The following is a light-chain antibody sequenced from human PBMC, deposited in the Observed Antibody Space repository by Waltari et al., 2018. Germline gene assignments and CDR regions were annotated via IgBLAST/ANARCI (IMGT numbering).Light chain of an antibody. Sequence: IQMTQSPSYLSASVGDRVTITCRASQDIGTFLSWYQQAPGKAPHLLIHDASTLLNGVPSRFSGSGSGTDFALTIISLQPDDFATYYCQQGRKTPFTFGPGTRLDIK. J-gene: IGKJ3*01. V-gene: IGKV1-39*01. CDR2: DAS. CDR1: QDIGTF. CDR3: QQGRKTPFT.